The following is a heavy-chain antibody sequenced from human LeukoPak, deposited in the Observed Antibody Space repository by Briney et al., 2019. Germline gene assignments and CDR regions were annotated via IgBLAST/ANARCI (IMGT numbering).Heavy chain of an antibody. CDR1: GGTFSSYA. V-gene: IGHV1-69*13. Sequence: SVKVSCKASGGTFSSYAISWVRQAPGQELEWMGGIIPIFGTANYAQKFQGRVTITADESTSTAYMELSSLRSEDTAVYYCASVSPGLVQAARPLAYYFDYRGQGTLVTVSS. D-gene: IGHD6-6*01. CDR3: ASVSPGLVQAARPLAYYFDY. J-gene: IGHJ4*02. CDR2: IIPIFGTA.